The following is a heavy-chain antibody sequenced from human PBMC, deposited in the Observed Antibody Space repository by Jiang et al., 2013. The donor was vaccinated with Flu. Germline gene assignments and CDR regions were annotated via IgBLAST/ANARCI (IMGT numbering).Heavy chain of an antibody. V-gene: IGHV3-49*03. J-gene: IGHJ4*02. CDR2: IRNKLYRGTT. CDR1: GFNFGDYA. Sequence: QLLESGGGLVQPGRSLRLSCTASGFNFGDYAVNWLRQAPGKGLEWVGFIRNKLYRGTTDYAASVKGRFTISRDDSESIAYLQMSSLKTEDTAIYYCTRDLVRDVILIPATYFDYWGQGALVTVSS. D-gene: IGHD2-2*01. CDR3: TRDLVRDVILIPATYFDY.